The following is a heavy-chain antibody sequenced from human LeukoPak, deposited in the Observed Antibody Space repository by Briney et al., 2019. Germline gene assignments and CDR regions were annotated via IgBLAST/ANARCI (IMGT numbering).Heavy chain of an antibody. CDR2: IYYSGST. CDR3: ARHPYYSSPFDY. CDR1: GGSISSSSHY. Sequence: PSETLSLTCTVSGGSISSSSHYWGWIRQPPGKGLEWIGSIYYSGSTYYNPSHKSRVTISVDTSKNQFSLKLSSVTAADTAVYYCARHPYYSSPFDYWGQGTLVTVSS. V-gene: IGHV4-39*01. J-gene: IGHJ4*02. D-gene: IGHD3-22*01.